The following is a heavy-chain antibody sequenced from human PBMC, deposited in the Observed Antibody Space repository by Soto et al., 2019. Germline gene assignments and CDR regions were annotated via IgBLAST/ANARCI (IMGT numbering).Heavy chain of an antibody. D-gene: IGHD2-2*02. Sequence: ETLSLTCSVSGGSISGYYWSWIRQPPGKGLEWIGYFHYSRSTNYNPSLKSRVTISVDTSKNQFSLNLSSVTAADTAVYYCAGTYTDAFDIWGQGTMVTVSS. CDR2: FHYSRST. V-gene: IGHV4-59*03. CDR1: GGSISGYY. CDR3: AGTYTDAFDI. J-gene: IGHJ3*02.